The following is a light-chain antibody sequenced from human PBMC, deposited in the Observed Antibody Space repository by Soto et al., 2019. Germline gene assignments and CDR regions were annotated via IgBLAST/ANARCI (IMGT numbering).Light chain of an antibody. CDR1: QSVSSSY. V-gene: IGKV3-20*01. CDR3: QQYDSSPPT. Sequence: EIVLTQSPGTLSLSPGESATLSCRASQSVSSSYLAWYQQKPGQAPRLLIYGASSRATGIPDRFSGSGSGTDFTLTISRLEPEDVAVYYCQQYDSSPPTFGQGTKVEI. J-gene: IGKJ1*01. CDR2: GAS.